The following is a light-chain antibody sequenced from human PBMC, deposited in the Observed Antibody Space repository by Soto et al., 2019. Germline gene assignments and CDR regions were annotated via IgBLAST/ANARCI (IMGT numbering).Light chain of an antibody. Sequence: QSALTQPPSLSGSPGQSVAISCTGTSSDVGSNNRVSWYQQPPGSAPKLIIYDVSNRPSGIPDRFSGSKSANTASLTISGLQTEDEADYYCSSYSTIYPYVFGT. CDR1: SSDVGSNNR. J-gene: IGLJ1*01. CDR2: DVS. V-gene: IGLV2-18*02. CDR3: SSYSTIYPYV.